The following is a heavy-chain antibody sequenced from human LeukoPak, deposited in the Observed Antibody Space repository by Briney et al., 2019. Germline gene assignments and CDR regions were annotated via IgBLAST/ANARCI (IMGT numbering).Heavy chain of an antibody. CDR1: GGSISSYY. CDR3: ARAPTYYYDSSGYYPHWYFDL. J-gene: IGHJ2*01. Sequence: SETLSLTCTVSGGSISSYYWGWIRQPPGKGLEWIGSIYYSGSTYYNPSLKSRVTISVDTSKNQFSLKLSSVTAADTAVYYCARAPTYYYDSSGYYPHWYFDLWGRGTLVTVSS. CDR2: IYYSGST. V-gene: IGHV4-39*07. D-gene: IGHD3-22*01.